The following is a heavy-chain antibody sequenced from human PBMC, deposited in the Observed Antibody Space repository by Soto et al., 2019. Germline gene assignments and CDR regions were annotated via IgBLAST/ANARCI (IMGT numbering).Heavy chain of an antibody. J-gene: IGHJ4*02. Sequence: QVQLQESGPGLVKPSETLSLTCTVSGGSVSSGSYYWSWIRQPPGKGLEWIGYIYYSGSTNYNPSLKSRVTISVDTSKNQFSLKLSSVTAADTAVYYCARTGDSSSWYEDYWGQGTLVTVSS. CDR3: ARTGDSSSWYEDY. D-gene: IGHD6-13*01. CDR1: GGSVSSGSYY. CDR2: IYYSGST. V-gene: IGHV4-61*01.